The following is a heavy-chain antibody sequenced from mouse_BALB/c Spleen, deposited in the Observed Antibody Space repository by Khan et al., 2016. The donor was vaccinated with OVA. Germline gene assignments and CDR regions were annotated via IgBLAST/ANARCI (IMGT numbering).Heavy chain of an antibody. D-gene: IGHD1-1*01. CDR3: ATSYFYGYYFDY. CDR2: ISGYSNTI. Sequence: EVQRVESGGGLVQPGGSRKLSCAASGFTFNNYGMHWVRQAPEKGLEWVAYISGYSNTIYYVDSVKGRFTISRDNPKNTLFLQMTSLMSEDTAMYYCATSYFYGYYFDYWGPGTTLTVS. CDR1: GFTFNNYG. V-gene: IGHV5-17*02. J-gene: IGHJ2*01.